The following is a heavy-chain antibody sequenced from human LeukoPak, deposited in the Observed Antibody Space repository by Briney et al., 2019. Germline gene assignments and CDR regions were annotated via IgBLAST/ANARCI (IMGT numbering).Heavy chain of an antibody. D-gene: IGHD3-10*01. V-gene: IGHV4-4*02. J-gene: IGHJ4*02. Sequence: SETLSLACAVSGGSIGSSNWWSWVRQPPGKGLEWIGEIYYSGNTNYNPSLKSRVTISIDKSKNQFSLKLSSVTAADTAVYYCAREVRFSMVRGEIDCWGQGTLVTVSS. CDR3: AREVRFSMVRGEIDC. CDR1: GGSIGSSNW. CDR2: IYYSGNT.